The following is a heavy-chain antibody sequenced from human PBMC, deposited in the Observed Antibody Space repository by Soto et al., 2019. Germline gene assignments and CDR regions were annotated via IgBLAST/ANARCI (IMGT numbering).Heavy chain of an antibody. Sequence: SETRSLTCGVSGGSISSGGYSWNWIRQPPGKGLEWIGYIYHSGSTYYNPSLKSRVTVSVDKSKNQFSLKLSSVTAADTAVYYCARDDLYGGWFDPWGQGTLVTVSS. J-gene: IGHJ5*02. CDR2: IYHSGST. CDR3: ARDDLYGGWFDP. V-gene: IGHV4-30-2*01. CDR1: GGSISSGGYS. D-gene: IGHD4-17*01.